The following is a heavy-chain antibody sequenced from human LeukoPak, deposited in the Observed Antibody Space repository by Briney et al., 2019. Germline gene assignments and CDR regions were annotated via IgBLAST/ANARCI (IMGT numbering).Heavy chain of an antibody. Sequence: ASVKVSCKASCYTFTSYGISWVRQAPGQGLEWMGWISAYNGNTNYAQKLQGRVTMTTDTSTSTAYMELRSLRSDDTAVYYCARVRVWGSYRPRYFDYWGQGTLVTVSS. CDR2: ISAYNGNT. D-gene: IGHD3-16*02. J-gene: IGHJ4*02. CDR1: CYTFTSYG. CDR3: ARVRVWGSYRPRYFDY. V-gene: IGHV1-18*01.